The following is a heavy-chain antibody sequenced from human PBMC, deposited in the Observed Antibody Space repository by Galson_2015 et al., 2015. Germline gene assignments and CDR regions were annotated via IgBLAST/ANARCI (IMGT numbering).Heavy chain of an antibody. CDR3: ARVGATKGSGY. J-gene: IGHJ4*02. D-gene: IGHD1-26*01. Sequence: SLRLSCAASGFTFSSYGMHWLRQAPGKGLEWVAVIWYDGSNKYYADSVKGRFTISRDNSKNTLYLQMNSLRAEDTAVYYCARVGATKGSGYWGQGTLVTVSS. CDR2: IWYDGSNK. CDR1: GFTFSSYG. V-gene: IGHV3-33*01.